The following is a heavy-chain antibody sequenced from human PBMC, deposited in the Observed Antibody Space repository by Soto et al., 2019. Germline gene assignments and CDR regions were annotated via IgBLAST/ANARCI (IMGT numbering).Heavy chain of an antibody. CDR3: ARDRLYYDILTGYYIGDGDHPSYGMDV. D-gene: IGHD3-9*01. Sequence: PGGSLRLSCAASGFTFSSYSMNWGRQAPGKGLEWVSSISSSSSYIYYADSVKGRFTVSRDNAKNSLYLQMNSLRAEDTAVYYCARDRLYYDILTGYYIGDGDHPSYGMDVWGQGTTVTVSS. V-gene: IGHV3-21*01. CDR1: GFTFSSYS. CDR2: ISSSSSYI. J-gene: IGHJ6*02.